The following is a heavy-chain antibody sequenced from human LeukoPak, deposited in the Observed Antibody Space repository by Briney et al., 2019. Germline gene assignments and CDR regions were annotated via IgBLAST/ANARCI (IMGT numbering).Heavy chain of an antibody. CDR2: IYNSGST. V-gene: IGHV4-4*07. Sequence: KPSETLSPSCTVSGGSINSYYWSWIWQPAGKGPEWIGRIYNSGSTNYNPSLKSRVTMSVDTSKNQFSLKLSSVTAADTAVYYCARGSVLLWFGEPNPNWFDPWGQGTLVTVSS. CDR3: ARGSVLLWFGEPNPNWFDP. J-gene: IGHJ5*02. CDR1: GGSINSYY. D-gene: IGHD3-10*01.